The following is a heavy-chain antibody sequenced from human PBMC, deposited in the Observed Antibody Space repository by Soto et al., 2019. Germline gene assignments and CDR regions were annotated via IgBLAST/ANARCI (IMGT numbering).Heavy chain of an antibody. CDR1: GFTFNIYW. D-gene: IGHD3-10*01. J-gene: IGHJ4*02. Sequence: GGSLRLSCAASGFTFNIYWMHWVRQAPGKGLVWVSRINSDASSTNYADSVKGRFTISRDNAKNTLYLQMNSLRAEDTAVYYCARDPMGRYYGSGSYYFDYWGQGTLVTVSS. CDR2: INSDASST. CDR3: ARDPMGRYYGSGSYYFDY. V-gene: IGHV3-74*01.